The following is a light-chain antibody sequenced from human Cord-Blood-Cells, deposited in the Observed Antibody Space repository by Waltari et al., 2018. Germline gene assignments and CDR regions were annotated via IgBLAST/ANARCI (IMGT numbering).Light chain of an antibody. V-gene: IGLV2-14*01. Sequence: ALTQPASVSGSPGQSITISCTGTSSDVGGYNYVSWYQQHPGKAPKLMIYDVSNRPSGVSNRFSGSKSGNTASLTISGLQAEDEADYYCSSYTSSSTLDVVFGGGTKLTVL. CDR3: SSYTSSSTLDVV. CDR1: SSDVGGYNY. CDR2: DVS. J-gene: IGLJ2*01.